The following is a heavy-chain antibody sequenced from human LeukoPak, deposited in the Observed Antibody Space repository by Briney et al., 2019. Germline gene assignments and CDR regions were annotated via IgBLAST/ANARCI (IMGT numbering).Heavy chain of an antibody. D-gene: IGHD6-19*01. CDR1: GFTFSLYW. CDR3: TTAAGP. V-gene: IGHV3-15*01. Sequence: PGGSLRLSCEASGFTFSLYWMTWVRQAPGKGLEWVGRIKSKTDGGTTDYAAPVKGRFTILRDDSKDTLFLQMNSLKIEDTAVYYCTTAAGPWGQGTLVTVSS. CDR2: IKSKTDGGTT. J-gene: IGHJ5*02.